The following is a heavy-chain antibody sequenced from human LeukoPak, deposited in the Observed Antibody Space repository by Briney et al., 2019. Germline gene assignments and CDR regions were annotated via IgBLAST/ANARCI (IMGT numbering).Heavy chain of an antibody. Sequence: GASVKVPCKASGYTFTGYFMHWVRQAPGQGFEWMGWIDPNSGGTNYAQNFQGRVTMTRDTSISTAYMELSRLRSDDTAVYYCARVRVTGSYGLDLGHWGQGTLVTVSS. CDR3: ARVRVTGSYGLDLGH. J-gene: IGHJ4*02. D-gene: IGHD1-26*01. CDR2: IDPNSGGT. CDR1: GYTFTGYF. V-gene: IGHV1-2*02.